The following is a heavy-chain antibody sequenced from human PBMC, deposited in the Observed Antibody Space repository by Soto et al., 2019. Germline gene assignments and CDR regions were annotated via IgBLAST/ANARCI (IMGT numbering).Heavy chain of an antibody. Sequence: SQTLSLTCAISGDSVSSNSAAWNWIRRSPSRGLEWLGRTYYRSKWYNDYAVSVKSRITINPDTSKNQFSLQLNSVTPEDTAVYYCARSSLAARPQYYYYYYGMDVWGQGTTVTVSS. CDR3: ARSSLAARPQYYYYYYGMDV. D-gene: IGHD6-6*01. V-gene: IGHV6-1*01. CDR2: TYYRSKWYN. J-gene: IGHJ6*02. CDR1: GDSVSSNSAA.